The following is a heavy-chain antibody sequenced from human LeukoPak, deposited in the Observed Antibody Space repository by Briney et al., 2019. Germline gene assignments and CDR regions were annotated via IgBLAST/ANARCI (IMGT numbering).Heavy chain of an antibody. V-gene: IGHV4-59*08. CDR1: GGSISSYY. Sequence: SETLSLNCTVSGGSISSYYWSWIRQPPGKGLEGIGYIYYSGSTNYNPSLKSRVTISVDTSKNQFSLKLSSVTAADTAVYYCARRGILTGYYEHYYYYGMDVWGQGTTVTVSS. D-gene: IGHD3-9*01. CDR3: ARRGILTGYYEHYYYYGMDV. J-gene: IGHJ6*02. CDR2: IYYSGST.